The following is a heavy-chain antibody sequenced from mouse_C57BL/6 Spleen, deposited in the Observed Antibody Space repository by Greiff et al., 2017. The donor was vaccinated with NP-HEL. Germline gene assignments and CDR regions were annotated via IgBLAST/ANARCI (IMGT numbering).Heavy chain of an antibody. D-gene: IGHD1-1*01. CDR2: INYDGSST. J-gene: IGHJ4*01. V-gene: IGHV5-16*01. CDR3: ARGPYYYGSSYYAMDY. CDR1: GFTFSDYY. Sequence: DVKVVESEGGLVQPGSSMKLSCTASGFTFSDYYMAWVRQVPEKGLEWVANINYDGSSTYYLDSLKSRFIISRDNAKNILYLQMSSLKSEDTATYYCARGPYYYGSSYYAMDYWGQGTSVTVSS.